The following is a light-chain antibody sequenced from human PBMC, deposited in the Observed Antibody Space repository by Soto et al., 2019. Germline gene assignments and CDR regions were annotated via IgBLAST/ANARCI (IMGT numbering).Light chain of an antibody. V-gene: IGKV3-15*01. CDR3: QQYNNCPPA. CDR1: QSGSGN. Sequence: EIVLTQSPATLSVSPGERATLSCRASQSGSGNLAWYPQKPGQAPRLLIYGASTRATAIPTRFSGSGSWTEFTPTISRLQSKDCAVYYCQQYNNCPPAFGHGTKVEIK. CDR2: GAS. J-gene: IGKJ1*01.